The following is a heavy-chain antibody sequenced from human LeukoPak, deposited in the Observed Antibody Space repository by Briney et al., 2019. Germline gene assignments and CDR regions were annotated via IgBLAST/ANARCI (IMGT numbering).Heavy chain of an antibody. CDR1: GGSISSYY. CDR2: IYYSGST. CDR3: ARMESSGSAIDY. V-gene: IGHV4-59*01. D-gene: IGHD1-26*01. Sequence: SETLSLTRTVSGGSISSYYWSWLRQPPGKGLEWLGYIYYSGSTNYNPSLKSRVTISVDTSKNQFSLKLSTVTAADTAVYYGARMESSGSAIDYWGQGTLVTVSS. J-gene: IGHJ4*02.